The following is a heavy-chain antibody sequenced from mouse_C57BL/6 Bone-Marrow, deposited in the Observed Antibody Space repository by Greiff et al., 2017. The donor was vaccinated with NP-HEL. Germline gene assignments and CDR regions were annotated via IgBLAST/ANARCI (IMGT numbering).Heavy chain of an antibody. Sequence: VQLQQSGPELVKPGASVKISCKASGYTFTDYYMNWVKQSHGKILEWIGDINPNNGGTSYNQKFNGKATLTVDKCYSTAYMELRSLTSEDYAVDYCAREGVYGGYYGYFGVWGTGNTVTVSS. CDR3: AREGVYGGYYGYFGV. V-gene: IGHV1-26*01. CDR1: GYTFTDYY. CDR2: INPNNGGT. J-gene: IGHJ1*03. D-gene: IGHD1-1*02.